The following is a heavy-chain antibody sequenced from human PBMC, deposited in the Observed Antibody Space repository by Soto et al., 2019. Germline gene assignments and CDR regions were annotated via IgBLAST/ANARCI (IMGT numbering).Heavy chain of an antibody. D-gene: IGHD3-3*01. CDR2: IRSKANSYAT. CDR1: GFTFSGSA. V-gene: IGHV3-73*02. CDR3: ARGGYDFWSGHPKGLDY. Sequence: EVQLVESGGGLVQPGGSLKLSCAASGFTFSGSAMHWVRQASGKGLEWVGRIRSKANSYATAYAVSVKGKFTISRDDSRNTAYLQMNSLKTEDTAVYYCARGGYDFWSGHPKGLDYWGQGTVVTVSS. J-gene: IGHJ4*02.